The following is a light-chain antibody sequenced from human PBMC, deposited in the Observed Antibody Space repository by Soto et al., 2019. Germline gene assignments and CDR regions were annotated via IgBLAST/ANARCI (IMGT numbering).Light chain of an antibody. CDR2: GAS. CDR3: QRYGTLPT. CDR1: QTVSSNF. Sequence: EIVLTQSPGTMFLSQGERATLSGRASQTVSSNFLARFQQKRGQAPSLCIRGASISGGGLSDMFSGSGSGTYFTLTISRLEDEDFAVYRCQRYGTLPTFGQGTKVDIK. J-gene: IGKJ1*01. V-gene: IGKV3-20*01.